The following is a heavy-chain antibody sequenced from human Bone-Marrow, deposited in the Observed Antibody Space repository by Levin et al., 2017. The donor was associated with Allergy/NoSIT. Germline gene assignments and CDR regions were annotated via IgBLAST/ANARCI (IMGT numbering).Heavy chain of an antibody. CDR3: ARPSGDYGHSFDA. Sequence: ASVKVSCKVSGYSLPELSVHWVRQAPGKGLEWMGGIDSEDGEPFYAQKFQGRVTLTRDTSMDTVYMDLSRLRSEDTAMYYCARPSGDYGHSFDAWGQGTLVTVSS. D-gene: IGHD4-17*01. V-gene: IGHV1-24*01. J-gene: IGHJ5*02. CDR2: IDSEDGEP. CDR1: GYSLPELS.